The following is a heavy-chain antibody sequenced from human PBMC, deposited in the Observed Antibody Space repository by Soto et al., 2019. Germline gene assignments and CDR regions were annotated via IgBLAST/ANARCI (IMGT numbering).Heavy chain of an antibody. CDR3: AKDFGPLGSYYRDYYYDSSGYSG. D-gene: IGHD3-22*01. CDR2: ISWNSGSI. J-gene: IGHJ4*02. Sequence: PGGSLRLSCAASGFTFDDYAMHWVRQAPGKGLEWVSGISWNSGSIGYADSVKGRFTISRDNAKNSLYLQMNSLRAEDTALYYCAKDFGPLGSYYRDYYYDSSGYSGCGQGTLVTVSS. V-gene: IGHV3-9*01. CDR1: GFTFDDYA.